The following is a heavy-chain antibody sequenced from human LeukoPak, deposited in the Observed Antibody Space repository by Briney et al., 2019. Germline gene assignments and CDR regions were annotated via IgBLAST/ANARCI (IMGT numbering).Heavy chain of an antibody. V-gene: IGHV4-34*01. CDR1: GGSFSGYY. CDR2: INHSGST. CDR3: ARRSGVLDSRDSRYYFDH. Sequence: PSGTLSPTCAVYGGSFSGYYWSWIRQPPGKGLEWIGEINHSGSTNYNPSLKSRVTISVGTSKNQFSLNLSSVTAADTAVYYCARRSGVLDSRDSRYYFDHWGQGTLVSVST. D-gene: IGHD3-22*01. J-gene: IGHJ4*02.